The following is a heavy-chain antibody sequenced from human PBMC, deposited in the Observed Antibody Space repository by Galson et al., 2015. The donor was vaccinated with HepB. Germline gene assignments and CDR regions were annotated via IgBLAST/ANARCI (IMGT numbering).Heavy chain of an antibody. Sequence: SLRLSCATSGFTFGDYAMHWVRQAPGKGLEWVSGISWNSGHSSHLDSVKGRFTISRDNAKNSLYLQLNSLTSEDTALYFCVKDVDPFLGVAAAGWFENWGQGTPVTVSS. CDR1: GFTFGDYA. CDR2: ISWNSGHS. V-gene: IGHV3-9*01. J-gene: IGHJ4*02. D-gene: IGHD6-13*01. CDR3: VKDVDPFLGVAAAGWFEN.